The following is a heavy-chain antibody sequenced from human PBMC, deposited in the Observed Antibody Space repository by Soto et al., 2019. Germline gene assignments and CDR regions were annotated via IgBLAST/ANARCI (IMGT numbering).Heavy chain of an antibody. CDR3: ARGGEFPYYYYYYMDV. CDR1: GYTFTGYY. CDR2: INPNSGGT. V-gene: IGHV1-2*04. D-gene: IGHD3-10*01. J-gene: IGHJ6*03. Sequence: ASEKVSCKASGYTFTGYYMHWVRQAPGQGLEWMGWINPNSGGTNYAQKFQGWVTMTRDTSISTAYMELSRLRSDDTAVYYCARGGEFPYYYYYYMDVWGKGTTVPVSS.